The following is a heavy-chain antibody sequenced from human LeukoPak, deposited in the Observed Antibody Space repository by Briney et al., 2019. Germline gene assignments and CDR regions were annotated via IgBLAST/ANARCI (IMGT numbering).Heavy chain of an antibody. J-gene: IGHJ4*02. V-gene: IGHV4-59*01. CDR3: ARGSGGNYKAFDY. D-gene: IGHD1-26*01. CDR1: GGSISSYY. CDR2: IYYSGST. Sequence: PSETLSLTCTVSGGSISSYYWSWIRQPPGKGLEWIGYIYYSGSTNYNPSLKSRVTISVDTSKNQFSLKLSSVTAADTAVYYYARGSGGNYKAFDYWGQGTLVTVSS.